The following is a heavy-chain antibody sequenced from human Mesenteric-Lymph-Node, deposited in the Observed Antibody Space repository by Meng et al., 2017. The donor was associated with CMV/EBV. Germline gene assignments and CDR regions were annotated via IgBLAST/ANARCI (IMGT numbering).Heavy chain of an antibody. CDR3: ARLWSGGTYGVSPGWFDP. CDR2: INRSGRT. D-gene: IGHD3-3*01. Sequence: SETLSLTCAVYGGSFSDYYLSWIRQPPGKGLEWIGEINRSGRTNYSPSLKSRVIISLDTSNNQLSLKLNSVTAADTAVYYCARLWSGGTYGVSPGWFDPWGQGTLVTVSS. J-gene: IGHJ5*02. V-gene: IGHV4-34*01. CDR1: GGSFSDYY.